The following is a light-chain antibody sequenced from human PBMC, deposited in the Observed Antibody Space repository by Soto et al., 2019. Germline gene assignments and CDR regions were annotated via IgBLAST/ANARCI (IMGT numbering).Light chain of an antibody. V-gene: IGLV4-69*01. CDR3: QTWGTGIQV. CDR2: LNSAGSH. Sequence: QPVLTQSPSASASLGASVKLTCTLSSGHSSYAIAWHQQHPEKGPRYLMKLNSAGSHSKGDGIPDRFSGFSSGAERYLTISSLQSEDEADYYCQTWGTGIQVFGGGTKVTV. J-gene: IGLJ2*01. CDR1: SGHSSYA.